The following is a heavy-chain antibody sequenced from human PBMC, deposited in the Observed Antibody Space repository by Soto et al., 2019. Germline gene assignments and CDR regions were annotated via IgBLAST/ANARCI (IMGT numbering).Heavy chain of an antibody. J-gene: IGHJ3*02. CDR3: ARVGARYGDYDDAFDI. Sequence: NPSETLSLTCTVSGGSISSYYWSWIRQPPGKGLEWIGYIHYSGSTNYNPSLKSRVTISVDTSKNQFSLKLSSVTAADTAVYYCARVGARYGDYDDAFDIWGQGTMVTVSS. CDR2: IHYSGST. V-gene: IGHV4-59*01. D-gene: IGHD4-17*01. CDR1: GGSISSYY.